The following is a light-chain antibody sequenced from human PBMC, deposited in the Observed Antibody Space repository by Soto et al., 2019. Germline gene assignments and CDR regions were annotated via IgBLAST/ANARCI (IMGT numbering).Light chain of an antibody. V-gene: IGKV3-20*01. CDR3: QQYAGSPYT. CDR1: QIVSSSY. Sequence: EIVLTQSPGTLSLSPGERATLSCRASQIVSSSYLAWYQQKPGQAPRLLIYDTSYRTTGIPDRFSGSGSGTDFTLTISRLEPEDFAVYYCQQYAGSPYTFGQGTRLEIK. J-gene: IGKJ2*01. CDR2: DTS.